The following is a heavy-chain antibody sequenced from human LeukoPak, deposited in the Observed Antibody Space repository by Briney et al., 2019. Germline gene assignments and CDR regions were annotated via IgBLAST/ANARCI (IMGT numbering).Heavy chain of an antibody. CDR3: ARVPQFYSPLDY. V-gene: IGHV3-11*01. CDR2: MSDNGNSI. Sequence: NPGGSLRLSCAASGFTFSDYYMTWIRQAPGKGLEWVSYMSDNGNSIYYADSVKGRFTIPRDNAKNSLYLQMNSLRADDTAVYFCARVPQFYSPLDYWGQGTLVTVSS. J-gene: IGHJ4*02. CDR1: GFTFSDYY. D-gene: IGHD2/OR15-2a*01.